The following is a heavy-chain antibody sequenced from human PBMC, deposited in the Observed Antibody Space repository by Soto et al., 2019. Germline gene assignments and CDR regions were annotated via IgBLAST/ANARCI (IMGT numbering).Heavy chain of an antibody. CDR1: GGSISTFY. D-gene: IGHD5-12*01. J-gene: IGHJ4*02. V-gene: IGHV4-59*01. Sequence: SSETLSLTCTVSGGSISTFYWSWIRQPPGKGLEWIGHIYYNGGTEYNPSLKSRLTISVDTSRNQFSLKLSSVTAADTAVYYCARRAAGGGYVFGDWGQGTLVTVSS. CDR3: ARRAAGGGYVFGD. CDR2: IYYNGGT.